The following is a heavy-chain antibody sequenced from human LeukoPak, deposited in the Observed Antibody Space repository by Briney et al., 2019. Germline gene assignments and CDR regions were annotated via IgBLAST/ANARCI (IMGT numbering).Heavy chain of an antibody. CDR2: IKQDGSEK. V-gene: IGHV3-7*03. CDR3: SRERWDLISNEYYYYGLDV. D-gene: IGHD1-26*01. J-gene: IGHJ6*02. CDR1: GFTFSVYW. Sequence: GGSQRLSCAASGFTFSVYWMNWVREAPGRGLEWVASIKQDGSEKYYVDSVKGRFSISRDNAKNSLYIQMNSLTADDTAVYYCSRERWDLISNEYYYYGLDVWGQGATVTVSS.